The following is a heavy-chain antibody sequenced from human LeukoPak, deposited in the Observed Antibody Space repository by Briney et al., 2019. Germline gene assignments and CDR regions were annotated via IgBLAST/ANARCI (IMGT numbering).Heavy chain of an antibody. V-gene: IGHV3-21*01. CDR2: ISSGGRYV. D-gene: IGHD6-19*01. CDR1: GFSFSTYS. J-gene: IGHJ4*02. Sequence: GGSLRLSCAASGFSFSTYSMNWVRQAPGKGLEWVSSISSGGRYVYYADSVKGRFTISRDNAKNSLYLQMNSLRAEDTAVYYCTRDVRDEYTSGWYPIGYWGQGTLVTVSS. CDR3: TRDVRDEYTSGWYPIGY.